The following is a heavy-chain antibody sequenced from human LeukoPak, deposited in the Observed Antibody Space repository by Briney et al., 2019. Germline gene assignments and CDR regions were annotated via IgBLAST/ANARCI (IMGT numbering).Heavy chain of an antibody. CDR3: ARGRRLDYYDSSGYYNY. CDR2: INPNSGGT. J-gene: IGHJ4*02. D-gene: IGHD3-22*01. CDR1: GYTFTGYY. Sequence: AASVKVSCKASGYTFTGYYMHWVRQAPGQGLEWMRWINPNSGGTNYAQKFQGRVTMTRDTSISTAYMELSRLRSDDTAVYYCARGRRLDYYDSSGYYNYWGQGTLVTVSS. V-gene: IGHV1-2*02.